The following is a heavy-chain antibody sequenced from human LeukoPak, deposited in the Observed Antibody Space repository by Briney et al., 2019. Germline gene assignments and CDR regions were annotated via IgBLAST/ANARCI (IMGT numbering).Heavy chain of an antibody. J-gene: IGHJ4*02. CDR3: ARGEGYCSSTSCYVIFDY. V-gene: IGHV3-30-3*01. CDR1: GFTFSSYA. Sequence: GGSLRLSCAASGFTFSSYAMHWVRQAPGKGLEWVAVISYDGSNKYYADSVKGRFTISRDNSKNTLYLQMNSLRAEDTAVYYCARGEGYCSSTSCYVIFDYWGQGTLVTVSS. CDR2: ISYDGSNK. D-gene: IGHD2-2*01.